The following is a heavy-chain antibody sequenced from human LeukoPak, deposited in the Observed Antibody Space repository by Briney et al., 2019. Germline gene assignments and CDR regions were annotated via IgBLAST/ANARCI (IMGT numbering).Heavy chain of an antibody. V-gene: IGHV5-51*01. CDR2: IYPGGSDI. Sequence: GEFLKISCKGSGYSFTTYWIAWVRQMPGKGLEWMGIIYPGGSDIRYSPSFQGQVTISADKSISTAYLQWSSLKASDTAMYYCARRGYCNSTSCYRWFDPWGQGTLVTVSS. J-gene: IGHJ5*02. CDR1: GYSFTTYW. D-gene: IGHD2-2*01. CDR3: ARRGYCNSTSCYRWFDP.